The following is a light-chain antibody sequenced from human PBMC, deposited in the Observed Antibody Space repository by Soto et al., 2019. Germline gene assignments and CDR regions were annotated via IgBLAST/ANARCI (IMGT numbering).Light chain of an antibody. V-gene: IGLV1-40*01. CDR1: SSNIGAGYD. CDR3: QSYVSSLSGLV. CDR2: GNS. Sequence: QSVLTQPPSVSGAPGQRVTISCTGSSSNIGAGYDVHWYQQLPGTAPKLLIYGNSNRPSGVPDRLSGSKSGTSASLAITGLQAEYEADYYCQSYVSSLSGLVFGRGTQLTVL. J-gene: IGLJ7*01.